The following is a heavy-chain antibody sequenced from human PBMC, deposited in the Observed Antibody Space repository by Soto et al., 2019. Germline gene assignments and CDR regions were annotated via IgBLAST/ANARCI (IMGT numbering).Heavy chain of an antibody. CDR2: ISEYGDS. V-gene: IGHV1-18*01. J-gene: IGHJ3*01. CDR3: ARGGGAYDV. CDR1: GYIVTRSG. Sequence: QVQLVQSGAEVKKPGATVKVSCKASGYIVTRSGINWLRQAPGQGLEWMGCISEYGDSNYSEKLQDRVSLTTDTYTNTAYMELRSLGSDDTGVYYSARGGGAYDVWGQGTKITVSS.